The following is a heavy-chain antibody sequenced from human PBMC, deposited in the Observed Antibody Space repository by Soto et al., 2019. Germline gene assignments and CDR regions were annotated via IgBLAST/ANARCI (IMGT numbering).Heavy chain of an antibody. Sequence: ASVKVSCKASGYTFTTYYMHWARQAPGQGLEWMGIINPSGGSTRYAQKFQGRVTMTRDTSTSTVYMELSSLRSEDTAVYYCVIVGPGYYDSSGYPQRAFDIWGQGTMVTVSS. CDR3: VIVGPGYYDSSGYPQRAFDI. CDR2: INPSGGST. J-gene: IGHJ3*02. D-gene: IGHD3-22*01. CDR1: GYTFTTYY. V-gene: IGHV1-46*03.